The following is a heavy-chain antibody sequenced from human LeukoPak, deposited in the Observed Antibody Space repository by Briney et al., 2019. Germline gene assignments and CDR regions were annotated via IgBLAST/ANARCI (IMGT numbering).Heavy chain of an antibody. V-gene: IGHV3-11*06. J-gene: IGHJ4*02. CDR2: ISSSSSYT. D-gene: IGHD1-1*01. CDR3: ARGGTYFDY. CDR1: GFTFSDYY. Sequence: GGSLRLSCAASGFTFSDYYMSWIRQAPRKGLEWVSYISSSSSYTNYADSVKGRFTISRDNSKNTLYLQMNSLRAEDTAVYYCARGGTYFDYWGQGTLVTVSS.